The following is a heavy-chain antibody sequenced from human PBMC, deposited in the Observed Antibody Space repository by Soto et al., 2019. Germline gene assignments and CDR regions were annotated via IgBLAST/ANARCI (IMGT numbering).Heavy chain of an antibody. V-gene: IGHV4-59*01. CDR3: ARAWGYYFDY. Sequence: QVQLQESGPGLVKPSETLSLTCTVSGGSISSYYWSWIRQPPGKGLEWIGYIYYSGSTNYNPSLKSRVTISVDTSKNQFSLKLSSVTAADPAVYYCARAWGYYFDYWGQGTLVTVSS. CDR1: GGSISSYY. J-gene: IGHJ4*02. CDR2: IYYSGST. D-gene: IGHD3-16*01.